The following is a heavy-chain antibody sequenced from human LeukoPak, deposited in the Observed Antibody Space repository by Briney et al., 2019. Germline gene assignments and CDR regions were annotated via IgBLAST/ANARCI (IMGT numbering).Heavy chain of an antibody. V-gene: IGHV1-2*02. J-gene: IGHJ4*02. CDR2: INPNSGDT. D-gene: IGHD2-2*01. CDR1: GYTFTDYY. CDR3: ARANFLYCSSTTCLFDY. Sequence: ASVKVSCKASGYTFTDYYLHWARQAPGQGLEWMGWINPNSGDTNYAQKFQGRVTMTRDTSISTAHMEMSRLRSDDTAVYYCARANFLYCSSTTCLFDYWGQGALVTVSS.